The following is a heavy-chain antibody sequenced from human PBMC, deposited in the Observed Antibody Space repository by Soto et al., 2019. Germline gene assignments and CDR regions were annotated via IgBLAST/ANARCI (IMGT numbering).Heavy chain of an antibody. CDR3: ANAPPLYDFWSGYWFYY. D-gene: IGHD3-3*01. CDR2: ISGSGGST. V-gene: IGHV3-23*01. CDR1: GFTFSSYA. J-gene: IGHJ4*02. Sequence: EVQLLESGGGLVQPGGSLRLSCAASGFTFSSYAMSWVRQAPGKGLEWVSAISGSGGSTYYADSVKGRFTISRDNPKKTLYQQMNSRKAEDTAVYSCANAPPLYDFWSGYWFYYWGQGTLVTVSS.